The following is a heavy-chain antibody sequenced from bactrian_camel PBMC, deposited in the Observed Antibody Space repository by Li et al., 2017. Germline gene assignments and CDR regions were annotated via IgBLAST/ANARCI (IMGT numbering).Heavy chain of an antibody. CDR2: ILGGNGLT. Sequence: HVQLVESGGGLVQPGGSLRVSCAASSWTYSGSWMGWFRQAPGKEREWVAAILGGNGLTYYIDSVKGRFTISRDNVKNTVDLQMNSLKSEDTALYYCTTRGDLEYWGQGTQVTVS. CDR3: TTRGDLEY. J-gene: IGHJ4*01. CDR1: SWTYSGSW. V-gene: IGHV3S1*01.